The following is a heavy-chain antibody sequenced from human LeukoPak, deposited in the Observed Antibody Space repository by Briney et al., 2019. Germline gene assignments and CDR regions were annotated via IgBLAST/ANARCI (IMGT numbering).Heavy chain of an antibody. V-gene: IGHV4-31*03. D-gene: IGHD6-19*01. CDR3: ARVGPYSSGWYSMYYYYYGIDV. J-gene: IGHJ6*02. Sequence: SQTLSLTCTVSGGSISSGGYYWSWIRQHPGKGLEWIGYIYYSGSTYYNPSLKSRVSISVDTSKNQFSLKLSSVTAADTAVYYCARVGPYSSGWYSMYYYYYGIDVWGQGTTVTVYS. CDR2: IYYSGST. CDR1: GGSISSGGYY.